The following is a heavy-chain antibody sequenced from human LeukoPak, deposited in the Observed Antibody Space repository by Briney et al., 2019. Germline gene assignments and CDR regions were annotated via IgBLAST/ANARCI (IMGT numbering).Heavy chain of an antibody. CDR1: GGSFSGYY. V-gene: IGHV4-34*01. Sequence: SETLSLTCAVYGGSFSGYYWSWIRQPPGKGLEWIGEINHSGSTNYNPSLKSRVTISVDTSRNQFSLKLSSVTAADTAVYYCARARGLTGFQSPHYYYYGMDVWGQGTTVTVSS. CDR2: INHSGST. CDR3: ARARGLTGFQSPHYYYYGMDV. J-gene: IGHJ6*02. D-gene: IGHD3-9*01.